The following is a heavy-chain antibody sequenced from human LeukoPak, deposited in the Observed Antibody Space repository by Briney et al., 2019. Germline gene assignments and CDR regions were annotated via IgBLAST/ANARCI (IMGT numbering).Heavy chain of an antibody. J-gene: IGHJ4*02. CDR3: AKDPTDSAAAPGLGIDY. Sequence: GGSLRLSCAASGFTFVDYAMHWVRQPPGKCLELVSLISVVGGSTYYADSVKGRFTISRDNSKNSLYLQMNSLRTEDTALYYCAKDPTDSAAAPGLGIDYWGQGTLVTVSS. CDR1: GFTFVDYA. V-gene: IGHV3-43*02. D-gene: IGHD6-13*01. CDR2: ISVVGGST.